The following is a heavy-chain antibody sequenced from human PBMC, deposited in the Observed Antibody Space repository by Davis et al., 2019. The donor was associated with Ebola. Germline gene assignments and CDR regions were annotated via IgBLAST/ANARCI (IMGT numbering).Heavy chain of an antibody. CDR1: GGSFSGYY. CDR3: ARGSWRYFDS. CDR2: INHSGST. J-gene: IGHJ4*02. V-gene: IGHV4-34*01. D-gene: IGHD3-9*01. Sequence: SETLSLTCAVYGGSFSGYYWSWIRQPPGKGPEWIGEINHSGSTNYNPSLKSRVTISVDTSKNQFSLKLSSVTAADTAVYYCARGSWRYFDSWGQGTLVTVSS.